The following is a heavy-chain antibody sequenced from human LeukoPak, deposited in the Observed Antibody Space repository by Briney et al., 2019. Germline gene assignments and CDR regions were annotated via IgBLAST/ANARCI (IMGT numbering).Heavy chain of an antibody. CDR2: ISWNSGSI. J-gene: IGHJ5*02. CDR1: GFTFDDYA. Sequence: GGSLRLSCAASGFTFDDYAMHWVRQAPGKGLEWVSRISWNSGSIGYADSVKGRFTISRDNAKNSLYLQMNSLRAEDTALYYCAKDVYGDYEGWFDPWGQGTLVTVSS. CDR3: AKDVYGDYEGWFDP. V-gene: IGHV3-9*01. D-gene: IGHD4-17*01.